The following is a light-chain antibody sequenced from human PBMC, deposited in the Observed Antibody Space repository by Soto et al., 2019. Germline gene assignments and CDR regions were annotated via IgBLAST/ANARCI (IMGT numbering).Light chain of an antibody. CDR1: QSVLYSSNNKNY. J-gene: IGKJ1*01. CDR2: WAS. Sequence: DIVMTQSPDSLAVSLGERGTINCKSSQSVLYSSNNKNYLAWYQQKPGQPPKLLIYWASTRESGLPDRFSSSGSGTDFTLTISSLQAEDVAVYYCQQYYSTPWTFGQGTKVEIK. CDR3: QQYYSTPWT. V-gene: IGKV4-1*01.